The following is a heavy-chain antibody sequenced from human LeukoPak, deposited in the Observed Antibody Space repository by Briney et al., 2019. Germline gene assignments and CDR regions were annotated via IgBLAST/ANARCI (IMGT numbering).Heavy chain of an antibody. V-gene: IGHV4-61*02. CDR1: GGSISSGSYY. J-gene: IGHJ4*02. D-gene: IGHD1-26*01. Sequence: SETLSLTCTVSGGSISSGSYYWSWIRQPAGKGLEWIGRIYTSGSTNYNPSLKSRVTISVDTSKNQFSLKLSSVTAADTAVYYCARVGVTNTRWGQGTLVTVSS. CDR2: IYTSGST. CDR3: ARVGVTNTR.